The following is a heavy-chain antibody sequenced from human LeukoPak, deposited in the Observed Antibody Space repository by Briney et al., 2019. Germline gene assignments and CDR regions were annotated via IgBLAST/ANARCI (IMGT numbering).Heavy chain of an antibody. CDR1: GFIFSDYG. CDR2: ISYSSSHI. D-gene: IGHD3-22*01. Sequence: KPGGSLRLSCAASGFIFSDYGMNWVRQAPGKGLEWVSSISYSSSHIYYADSVKGRFTISRDNAENSMYLQMNSLRAEDTAVYYCAREPGYYDSSGPTGGDYWGQGTLVTVSS. J-gene: IGHJ4*02. V-gene: IGHV3-21*06. CDR3: AREPGYYDSSGPTGGDY.